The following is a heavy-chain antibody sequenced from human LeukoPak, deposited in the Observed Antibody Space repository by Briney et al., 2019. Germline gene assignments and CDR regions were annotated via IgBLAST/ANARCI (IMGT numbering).Heavy chain of an antibody. CDR1: GFTFSSYW. V-gene: IGHV3-30*18. Sequence: GGSLRLSCAASGFTFSSYWMSWVRQAPGKGLEWVAVISYDGSNKYYADSVKGRFTISRDNSKNTLYLQMNSLRAEDTAVYYCAKAGSKWLRGEYYYYGMDVWGQGTTVTVSS. CDR3: AKAGSKWLRGEYYYYGMDV. D-gene: IGHD5-12*01. CDR2: ISYDGSNK. J-gene: IGHJ6*02.